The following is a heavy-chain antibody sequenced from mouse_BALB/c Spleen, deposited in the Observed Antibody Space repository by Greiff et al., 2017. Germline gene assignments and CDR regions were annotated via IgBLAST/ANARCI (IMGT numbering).Heavy chain of an antibody. Sequence: QVQLQESGPGLVAPSQSLSITCTASGFSLTGYGVNWVRQPPGKGLEWLGMIWGDGSTDYNSALKSRLSISKDNSKSQVFLKMNSLQTDDTARYYCARGGEVLYAMDYWGQGTSVTVSS. V-gene: IGHV2-6-7*01. CDR1: GFSLTGYG. CDR3: ARGGEVLYAMDY. J-gene: IGHJ4*01. CDR2: IWGDGST.